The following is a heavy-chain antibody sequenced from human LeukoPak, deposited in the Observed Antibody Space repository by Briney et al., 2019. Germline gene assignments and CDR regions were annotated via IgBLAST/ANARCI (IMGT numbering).Heavy chain of an antibody. D-gene: IGHD3-10*01. CDR3: ARGRVSMVRGVIILNWFDP. J-gene: IGHJ5*02. Sequence: SETLPLTCTVSGGSISSYYWSWIRQPPGKGLEWIGYIYYSGSTNYNPSLKSRVTISVDTSKNQFSLKLSSVTAADTAVYYCARGRVSMVRGVIILNWFDPWGQGTLVTVSS. CDR1: GGSISSYY. CDR2: IYYSGST. V-gene: IGHV4-59*12.